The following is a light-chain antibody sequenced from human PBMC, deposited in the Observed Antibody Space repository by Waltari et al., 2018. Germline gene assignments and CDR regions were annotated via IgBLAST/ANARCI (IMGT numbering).Light chain of an antibody. J-gene: IGKJ5*01. CDR2: GES. CDR3: KQNNKWYPNS. V-gene: IGKV3-15*01. Sequence: EILLTQSPATLSVSPGERATRSCRASQNVNNNVAWDQQKTGQAPRLHIYGESTRHTGNPDRFTGSGSGTDFTLTIETLQSEELAVYYCKQNNKWYPNSFGQATRLEIK. CDR1: QNVNNN.